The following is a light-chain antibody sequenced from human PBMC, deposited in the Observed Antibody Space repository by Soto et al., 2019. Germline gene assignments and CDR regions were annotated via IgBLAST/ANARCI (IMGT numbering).Light chain of an antibody. CDR3: ISYTSDDVRYV. Sequence: QSALTRPASVSGTPGQSITISCTGSNSDVGIYDFVSWYQHHPGRAPKLIVSEVSHRPSGVSNRFSGSKSGNTASLTISGLQSEDEADYYCISYTSDDVRYVFGTGTQLTVL. J-gene: IGLJ1*01. CDR1: NSDVGIYDF. V-gene: IGLV2-14*01. CDR2: EVS.